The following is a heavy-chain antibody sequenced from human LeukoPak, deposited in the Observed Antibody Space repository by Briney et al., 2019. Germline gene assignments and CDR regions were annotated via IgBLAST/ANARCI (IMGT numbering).Heavy chain of an antibody. V-gene: IGHV3-30*02. J-gene: IGHJ4*02. Sequence: PGGSLRLSCAASGFTFSSYGMHWVRQAPGKGLEWVAFIRYDGSNKYYADSVKGRFTISRDNSKNTLYLQMNSLRAEDTAVYYCAAPTGGIVGWLVLDFDYWGQGTLVTVSS. CDR2: IRYDGSNK. D-gene: IGHD6-19*01. CDR3: AAPTGGIVGWLVLDFDY. CDR1: GFTFSSYG.